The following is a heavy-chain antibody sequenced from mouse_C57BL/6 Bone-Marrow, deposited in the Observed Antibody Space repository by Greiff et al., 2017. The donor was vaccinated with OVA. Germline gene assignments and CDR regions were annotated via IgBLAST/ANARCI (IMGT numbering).Heavy chain of an antibody. CDR1: GFSFNTYA. CDR2: IRSKSNNYAT. D-gene: IGHD1-1*01. J-gene: IGHJ4*01. Sequence: EVQLVESGGGLVQPKGSLKLSCAASGFSFNTYAMNWVRQAPGKGLEWVARIRSKSNNYATYYADSVKDRFTISRDDSESMLYLQMNNLKTEDTAMYYCVRRGLRSYYAMDYWGQGTSVTVSS. CDR3: VRRGLRSYYAMDY. V-gene: IGHV10-1*01.